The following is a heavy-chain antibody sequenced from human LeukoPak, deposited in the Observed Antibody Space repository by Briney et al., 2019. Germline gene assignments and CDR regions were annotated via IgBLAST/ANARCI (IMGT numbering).Heavy chain of an antibody. Sequence: ASVKVSCKASGYTFTGYYMHWVRQAPGQGLEWMGWINPNSGGTNYAQKFQGRVTMTRDTSISTAYMELSRLRSDDTAVYYCARDKLKDFWSGYKGSDYWGQGTLVTVSS. CDR3: ARDKLKDFWSGYKGSDY. V-gene: IGHV1-2*02. CDR2: INPNSGGT. CDR1: GYTFTGYY. J-gene: IGHJ4*02. D-gene: IGHD3-3*01.